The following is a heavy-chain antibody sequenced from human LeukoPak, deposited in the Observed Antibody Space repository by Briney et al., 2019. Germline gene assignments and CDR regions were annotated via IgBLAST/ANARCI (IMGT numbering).Heavy chain of an antibody. V-gene: IGHV3-33*08. Sequence: GGSLRLSCAASGFTFSSYAMHWVRQAPGKGLEWVAVIWYDGSNKYYADSVKGRFTISRDNSKNTLYLQMNSLRAEDTAVYYCAKGNCGGDCYHDYWGQGTLVTVSS. D-gene: IGHD2-21*02. CDR1: GFTFSSYA. J-gene: IGHJ4*02. CDR2: IWYDGSNK. CDR3: AKGNCGGDCYHDY.